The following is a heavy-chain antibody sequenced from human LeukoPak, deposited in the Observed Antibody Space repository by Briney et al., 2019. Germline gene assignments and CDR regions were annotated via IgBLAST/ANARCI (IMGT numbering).Heavy chain of an antibody. CDR2: ISAYNGNT. J-gene: IGHJ4*02. CDR3: ARSYSAWTWSLDY. D-gene: IGHD4-11*01. V-gene: IGHV1-18*01. CDR1: GYTFINYG. Sequence: GASVKVSCKASGYTFINYGISWVRQAPGQGLEWMGWISAYNGNTNYAQKLQGRVAMTTDTSTSTAYMELRSLRSDDTAVYYCARSYSAWTWSLDYWGQGTLVTVSS.